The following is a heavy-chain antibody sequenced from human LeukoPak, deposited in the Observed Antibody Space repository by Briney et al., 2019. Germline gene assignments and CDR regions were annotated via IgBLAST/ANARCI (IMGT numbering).Heavy chain of an antibody. V-gene: IGHV4-34*01. D-gene: IGHD1-26*01. Sequence: SETLSLTCSVYGGSFSGYYWSWIRQPPGKGLEWIGEINHSGSTNYNPSLKSRVTISVDTSKNQFSLKLSSVTAADTAVYYCARVLLWWEIPRYYFHYWGQGTLVTVSS. CDR3: ARVLLWWEIPRYYFHY. J-gene: IGHJ4*02. CDR1: GGSFSGYY. CDR2: INHSGST.